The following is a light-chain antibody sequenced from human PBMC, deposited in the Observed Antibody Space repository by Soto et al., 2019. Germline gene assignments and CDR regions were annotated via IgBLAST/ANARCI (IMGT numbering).Light chain of an antibody. J-gene: IGKJ3*01. Sequence: DIVMTQSPLSLPVTPGEPASISCRSSQSLLHSNGYNYLDWYLQKPGQSPQLLIYLGSNRASGVPDRLSGSGSGTDFTLKISRVEAEDVGVYYCMQALHTPFTFGPGTKVDIK. CDR2: LGS. V-gene: IGKV2-28*01. CDR1: QSLLHSNGYNY. CDR3: MQALHTPFT.